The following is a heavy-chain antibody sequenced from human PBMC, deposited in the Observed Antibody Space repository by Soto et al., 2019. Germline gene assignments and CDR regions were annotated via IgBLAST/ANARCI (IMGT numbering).Heavy chain of an antibody. CDR3: ARDVGLQHDTGYYDFWSGKNNWFDP. Sequence: SETLSLTCTVSGGSISGHYWSWIRQPPGKGLQYIGYISYSGSTNYNPSLKSRVTISVDTSNNQFSLRLSSVTAADTAVYYCARDVGLQHDTGYYDFWSGKNNWFDPWGPGILVTVSS. V-gene: IGHV4-59*11. CDR2: ISYSGST. J-gene: IGHJ5*02. CDR1: GGSISGHY. D-gene: IGHD3-3*01.